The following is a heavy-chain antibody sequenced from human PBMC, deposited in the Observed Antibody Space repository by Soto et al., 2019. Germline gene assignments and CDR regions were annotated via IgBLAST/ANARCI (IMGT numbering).Heavy chain of an antibody. CDR1: GGSISSGNSYS. CDR2: ISHTGST. J-gene: IGHJ5*02. V-gene: IGHV4-30-2*01. CDR3: ARAVAPYLGTWFDP. D-gene: IGHD3-16*01. Sequence: QLQLQESGSGLVKPSQTLSLTCAVSGGSISSGNSYSWSWIRQPLGKGLEWIGSISHTGSTSYNPSLQGRVSMSVDKSKNQFSLKLSSVTAADTAVYFCARAVAPYLGTWFDPWGQGTLVSVSS.